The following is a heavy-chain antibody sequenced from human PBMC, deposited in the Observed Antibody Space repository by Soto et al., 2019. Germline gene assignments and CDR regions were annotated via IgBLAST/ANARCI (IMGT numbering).Heavy chain of an antibody. D-gene: IGHD5-18*01. CDR2: ISYDGSNK. V-gene: IGHV3-30*18. CDR1: GFTFSSYG. CDR3: AKVDTAMYGMDV. J-gene: IGHJ6*02. Sequence: PGGSLRLSCAASGFTFSSYGMHWVRQAPGKGLEWVAVISYDGSNKYYADSVKGRFTISRDNSKNTLYLQMNSLRAEDTAVYYCAKVDTAMYGMDVWGQGTTVTVSS.